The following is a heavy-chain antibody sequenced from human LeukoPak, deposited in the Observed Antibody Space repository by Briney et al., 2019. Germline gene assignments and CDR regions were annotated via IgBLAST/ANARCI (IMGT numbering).Heavy chain of an antibody. D-gene: IGHD5-18*01. Sequence: SETLSLTCAVYGGSFSGYYWSWIRQPPGKGLEWIGEINHSGSTNYNPSLKSRVTISVDTSKNQFSLKLSSVTAADTAVYYCARDKGDSYGQGPYGMDVWGQGTTVTVSS. J-gene: IGHJ6*02. V-gene: IGHV4-34*01. CDR2: INHSGST. CDR3: ARDKGDSYGQGPYGMDV. CDR1: GGSFSGYY.